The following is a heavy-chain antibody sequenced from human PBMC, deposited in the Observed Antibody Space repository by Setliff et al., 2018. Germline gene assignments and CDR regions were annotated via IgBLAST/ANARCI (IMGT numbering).Heavy chain of an antibody. V-gene: IGHV3-23*01. D-gene: IGHD6-13*01. J-gene: IGHJ4*02. CDR2: ISDTAIGI. Sequence: PGESLKISCATSGFTFNTYAMSWVRQPPGKGLEWVSTISDTAIGIYYADSVRGRFTISRDNSKKTLHLQMNSLRAEDTAIYYCAKDIVGYSSTWPKRDYFDYWGQGTLVTSPQ. CDR1: GFTFNTYA. CDR3: AKDIVGYSSTWPKRDYFDY.